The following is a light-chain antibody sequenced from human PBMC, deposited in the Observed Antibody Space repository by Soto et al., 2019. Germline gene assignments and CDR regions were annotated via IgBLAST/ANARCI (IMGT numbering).Light chain of an antibody. CDR2: AAS. V-gene: IGKV1-27*01. J-gene: IGKJ1*01. CDR3: QQYNRARWT. CDR1: QGISNY. Sequence: DIQMTQSPSTLSASVGDRVTITCRASQGISNYLAWYQQKPGKVPKLLIYAASTLQSGVPSRFSGSGSGTDFTRTISSLQPVDVATYDCQQYNRARWTFGQGPKVEIK.